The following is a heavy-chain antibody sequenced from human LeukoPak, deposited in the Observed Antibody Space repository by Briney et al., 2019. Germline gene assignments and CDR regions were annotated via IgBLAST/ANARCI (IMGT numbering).Heavy chain of an antibody. CDR3: ARGGYCSSTSCSHLEDWFDL. D-gene: IGHD2-2*01. CDR1: GFTFSSYS. CDR2: IISSSSTI. J-gene: IGHJ5*02. Sequence: GESLKISCAASGFTFSSYSMNWARQAPGKGLEWVSYIISSSSTIYYAGSVKGRFTISRDNAKNSLYLKMNSLRAEDTAVYYCARGGYCSSTSCSHLEDWFDLWGQGTLVTVSS. V-gene: IGHV3-48*01.